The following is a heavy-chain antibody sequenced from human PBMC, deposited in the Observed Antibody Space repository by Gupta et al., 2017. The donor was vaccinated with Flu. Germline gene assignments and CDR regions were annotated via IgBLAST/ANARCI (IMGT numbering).Heavy chain of an antibody. V-gene: IGHV1-69*01. D-gene: IGHD5-12*01. J-gene: IGHJ4*02. CDR3: ARGNYSGYDTFHF. CDR2: IIPIFGAA. CDR1: GDTFSIHS. Sequence: QVQLEQSGAEVKKPGSSVKVSCKASGDTFSIHSITWVRQATGQGLEWMGGIIPIFGAAKNAQKFQGRVTITADDSTSTGFLELSSLRSEDTAVYYCARGNYSGYDTFHFWGQGTLITVSS.